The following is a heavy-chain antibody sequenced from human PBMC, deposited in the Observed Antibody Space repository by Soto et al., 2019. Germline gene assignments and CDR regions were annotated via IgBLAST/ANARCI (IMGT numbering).Heavy chain of an antibody. CDR2: ISAYNGNT. D-gene: IGHD3-3*01. V-gene: IGHV1-18*01. CDR3: ARDYYDFWSGYLPLAADYYYYGMDV. Sequence: ASVKVSCKASGYTFTSYGISWVRQAPGQGLEWMGWISAYNGNTNYAQKLQGRVTMTTDTSTSTAYMELRSLRSDDTGVYYCARDYYDFWSGYLPLAADYYYYGMDVWGQGTTVTV. CDR1: GYTFTSYG. J-gene: IGHJ6*02.